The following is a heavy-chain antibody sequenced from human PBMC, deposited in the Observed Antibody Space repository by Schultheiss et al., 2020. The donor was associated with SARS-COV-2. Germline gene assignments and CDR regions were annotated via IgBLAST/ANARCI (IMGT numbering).Heavy chain of an antibody. Sequence: GSLRLSCAVYGGSFSGYYWSWIRQPPGKGLEWIGEINHSGSTNYNPSLKSRVTISVDTSKNHFSLMLSSVTAADTAVYYCARPLQYYFGSGSYVDPWGQGALVTISS. J-gene: IGHJ5*02. CDR2: INHSGST. D-gene: IGHD3-10*01. CDR1: GGSFSGYY. V-gene: IGHV4-34*01. CDR3: ARPLQYYFGSGSYVDP.